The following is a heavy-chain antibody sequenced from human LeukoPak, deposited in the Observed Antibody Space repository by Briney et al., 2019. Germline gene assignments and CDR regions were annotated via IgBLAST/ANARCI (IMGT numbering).Heavy chain of an antibody. Sequence: SSETLSLTCAVYGGSFSGYYWSWIRQPPGKGLEWIGEINHSGSTNYNPSLKSRVTISVDTSKNQFSLKLSSVTAADTAVYYCASLYSSSWYYFDYWGQGTLVTVSS. D-gene: IGHD6-13*01. J-gene: IGHJ4*02. CDR3: ASLYSSSWYYFDY. CDR1: GGSFSGYY. V-gene: IGHV4-34*01. CDR2: INHSGST.